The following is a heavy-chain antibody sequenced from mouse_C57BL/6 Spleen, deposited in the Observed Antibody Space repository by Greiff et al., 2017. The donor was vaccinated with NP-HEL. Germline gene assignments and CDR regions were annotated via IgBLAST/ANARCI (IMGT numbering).Heavy chain of an antibody. CDR3: ARKGKLLRLWYFDV. CDR1: GYTFTDYY. V-gene: IGHV1-26*01. CDR2: INPNNGGT. Sequence: VQLQQSGPELVKPGASVKISCKASGYTFTDYYMNWVKQSHGKSLEWIGDINPNNGGTSYNQKFKGKATLTVDKSSSTAYMELRSLTSEDSAVYYCARKGKLLRLWYFDVWGTGTTVTVSS. J-gene: IGHJ1*03. D-gene: IGHD1-2*01.